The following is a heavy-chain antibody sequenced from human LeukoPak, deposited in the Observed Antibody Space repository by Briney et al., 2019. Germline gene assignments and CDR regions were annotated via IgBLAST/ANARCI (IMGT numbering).Heavy chain of an antibody. J-gene: IGHJ3*02. V-gene: IGHV4-4*07. CDR3: ARDRYYYDTSGDAFDM. D-gene: IGHD3-22*01. CDR2: IYTSGST. CDR1: GGFISLYY. Sequence: SETLSLTCTFSGGFISLYYWSWIPQPAAKGREWIVRIYTSGSTNYNPSLKSRVTMSVDTSKNQFSLKLSSVTAADTAVYYCARDRYYYDTSGDAFDMWGQGTMVTVSS.